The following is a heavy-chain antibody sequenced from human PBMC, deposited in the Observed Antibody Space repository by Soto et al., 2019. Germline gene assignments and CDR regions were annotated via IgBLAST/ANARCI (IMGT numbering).Heavy chain of an antibody. CDR1: GFTFSSYG. CDR3: AREGITIFGVDRHLGRGYYFDY. V-gene: IGHV3-33*01. Sequence: GGSLRLSCAASGFTFSSYGMHWVRQAPGKGLEWVAVIWYDGSNKYYADSVKGRFTISRDNSKNTLYLQMNSLRAEDTAVYYCAREGITIFGVDRHLGRGYYFDYWGQGTLVTVSS. CDR2: IWYDGSNK. D-gene: IGHD3-3*01. J-gene: IGHJ4*02.